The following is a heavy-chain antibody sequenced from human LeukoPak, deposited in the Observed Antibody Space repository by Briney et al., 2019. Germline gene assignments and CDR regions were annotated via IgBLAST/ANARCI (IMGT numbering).Heavy chain of an antibody. V-gene: IGHV3-33*01. Sequence: GGSLRLSCAASGFTFSSYGMHWVRQAPGKGLEWVAVIWYDGSNKYYGDSVKGRFTISRDNSKKTLYLQMNRVGVDDTDVYYCARGDGYNDAEYLQHWGQGTMVTVS. J-gene: IGHJ1*01. CDR1: GFTFSSYG. D-gene: IGHD5-24*01. CDR2: IWYDGSNK. CDR3: ARGDGYNDAEYLQH.